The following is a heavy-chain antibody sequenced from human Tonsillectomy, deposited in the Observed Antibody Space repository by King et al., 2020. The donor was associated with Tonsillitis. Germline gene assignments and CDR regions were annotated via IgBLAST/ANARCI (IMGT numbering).Heavy chain of an antibody. J-gene: IGHJ3*02. Sequence: QLVQSGAEVKKPGESLKIFCKASGYDFSTYWIGWVRQMPGKGLEWMGIIYPDDFDSRYSPSFQGQVTISVDKSVSTAYLQWSSLKASDTAMYYCARQGEYFYDSSGYYPIAAFDIWGLGTMVTVSS. D-gene: IGHD3-22*01. CDR1: GYDFSTYW. CDR2: IYPDDFDS. V-gene: IGHV5-51*01. CDR3: ARQGEYFYDSSGYYPIAAFDI.